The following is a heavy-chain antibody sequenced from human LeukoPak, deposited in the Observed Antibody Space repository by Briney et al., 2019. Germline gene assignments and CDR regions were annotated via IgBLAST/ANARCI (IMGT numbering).Heavy chain of an antibody. V-gene: IGHV3-21*01. J-gene: IGHJ4*02. CDR2: ITRTGDYK. CDR1: RFSFSDYT. D-gene: IGHD1-26*01. CDR3: ARSGQVGARVYFDF. Sequence: GSLRLSCAGSRFSFSDYTMNWVRQAPGKGLEWVSSITRTGDYKYHANSVKGRFTISRDNAKSSLFLQMDSLSGDDTALYYCARSGQVGARVYFDFWGQGALVTVSS.